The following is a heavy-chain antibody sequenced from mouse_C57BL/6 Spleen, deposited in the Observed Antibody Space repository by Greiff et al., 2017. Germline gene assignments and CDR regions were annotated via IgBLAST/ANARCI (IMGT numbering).Heavy chain of an antibody. D-gene: IGHD1-1*01. CDR2: INPYYGST. V-gene: IGHV1-39*01. CDR3: ARVDYGSSFTFDY. Sequence: EVQLQQSGPELVKPGASVKISCKASGYSFTDYNMNWVKQSNGKSLEWIGVINPYYGSTSYTQKFKGNATLSVDKSSSTAYMQLNSLTSEDSAVYYCARVDYGSSFTFDYWGQGTTLTVSS. J-gene: IGHJ2*01. CDR1: GYSFTDYN.